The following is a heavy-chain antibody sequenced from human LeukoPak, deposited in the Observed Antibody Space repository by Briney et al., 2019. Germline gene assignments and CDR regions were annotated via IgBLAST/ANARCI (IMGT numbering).Heavy chain of an antibody. Sequence: PSETLSLTCAVYGGSFSGYYWSWIRQPPGKGLEWIGEINHSGSTNYNPSLKSRVTISVDTSKNQFSLKLSSVTAADTAVYYCAREPFLRILWFGYMDVWGKGTTVTISS. CDR1: GGSFSGYY. J-gene: IGHJ6*03. CDR2: INHSGST. CDR3: AREPFLRILWFGYMDV. V-gene: IGHV4-34*01. D-gene: IGHD3-10*01.